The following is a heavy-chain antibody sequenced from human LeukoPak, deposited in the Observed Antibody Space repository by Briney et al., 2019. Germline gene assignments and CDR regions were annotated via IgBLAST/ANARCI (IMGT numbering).Heavy chain of an antibody. J-gene: IGHJ3*02. Sequence: PGGSLRLSCAASGFTFSGYGMHWVRQAPGKGLEWVADTWYDRRSTYYADSVKGRFTISGDNSKNTLYLQMNSLRAEDTAVYYCAKDYYGSGSHDAFDIWGQGTMVTVSS. CDR2: TWYDRRST. D-gene: IGHD3-10*01. CDR3: AKDYYGSGSHDAFDI. V-gene: IGHV3-33*06. CDR1: GFTFSGYG.